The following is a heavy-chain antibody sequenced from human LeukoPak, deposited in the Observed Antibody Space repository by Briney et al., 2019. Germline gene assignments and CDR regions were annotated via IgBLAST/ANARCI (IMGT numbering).Heavy chain of an antibody. CDR1: GYTLTKLS. Sequence: GASVKVSCKVSGYTLTKLSIHWVRQAPGKGLEWMGAFDPEDGETNYAQEFQGRVTMIEDTSTDTAYMVLSSLRSEDTAVYYCARGIVGAKNGFDYWGQGTLVTVSS. D-gene: IGHD1-26*01. CDR3: ARGIVGAKNGFDY. CDR2: FDPEDGET. V-gene: IGHV1-24*01. J-gene: IGHJ4*02.